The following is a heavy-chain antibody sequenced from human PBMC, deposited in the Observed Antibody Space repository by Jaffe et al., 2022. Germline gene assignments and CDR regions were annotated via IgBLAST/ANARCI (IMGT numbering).Heavy chain of an antibody. CDR2: IRSQAYGGTT. J-gene: IGHJ4*02. D-gene: IGHD2-15*01. CDR3: TCLGVVAASYFDY. V-gene: IGHV3-49*04. CDR1: GFTFGDYD. Sequence: EVQLVESGGGLVQPGRSLRLSCTASGFTFGDYDMSWVRQAPGKGLEWVGFIRSQAYGGTTEYAASVKGRFTISRDDSKSIAYLQMNSLKIEDTAVYYCTCLGVVAASYFDYWGQGTLVTVSS.